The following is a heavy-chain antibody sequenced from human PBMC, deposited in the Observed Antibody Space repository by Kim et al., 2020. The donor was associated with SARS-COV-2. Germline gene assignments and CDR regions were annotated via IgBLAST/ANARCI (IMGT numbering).Heavy chain of an antibody. CDR2: ISGSGGST. J-gene: IGHJ4*02. Sequence: GGSLRLSCAASGFTFNRYAMSWVRQAPGKGLEWVSGISGSGGSTYYADSVKGRFTISRDNSKNTLYLQMNSLRAEDTAVYYCAKDSYSSSWSPNSWGQGTLVTVPS. CDR3: AKDSYSSSWSPNS. CDR1: GFTFNRYA. V-gene: IGHV3-23*01. D-gene: IGHD6-13*01.